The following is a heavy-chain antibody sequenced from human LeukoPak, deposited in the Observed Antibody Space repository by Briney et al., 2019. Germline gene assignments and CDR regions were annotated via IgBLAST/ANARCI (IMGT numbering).Heavy chain of an antibody. CDR3: ATELKGPSGDTVTYYYDSSGSKPGPNFDY. V-gene: IGHV1-24*01. Sequence: GASVKVSCKVSGYTLTELSMHWLRQAPGKGLEWMGGFYPEDGETIYAQKFQGRVTMTEDTSTDTAYMELSSLRSEDTAVYYCATELKGPSGDTVTYYYDSSGSKPGPNFDYWGQGTLVTVSS. CDR2: FYPEDGET. J-gene: IGHJ4*02. CDR1: GYTLTELS. D-gene: IGHD3-22*01.